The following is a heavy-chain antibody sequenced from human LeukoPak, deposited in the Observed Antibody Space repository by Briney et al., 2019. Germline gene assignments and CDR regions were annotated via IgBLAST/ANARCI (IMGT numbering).Heavy chain of an antibody. CDR3: ARRSFSGGYYLDY. Sequence: PSETLSLTCTVSGGSISRYYWSWIRQPPGKGLEWIGYIYYTGSTNYNPSLKSRVTISVDTSKNQFSLKLSSVTAADTAVYYCARRSFSGGYYLDYWGQGTLVTVSS. D-gene: IGHD3-10*01. J-gene: IGHJ4*02. V-gene: IGHV4-59*08. CDR1: GGSISRYY. CDR2: IYYTGST.